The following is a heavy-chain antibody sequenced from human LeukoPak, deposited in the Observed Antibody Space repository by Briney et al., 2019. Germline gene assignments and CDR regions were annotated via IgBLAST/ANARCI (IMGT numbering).Heavy chain of an antibody. Sequence: GGSLRLSCAASGFTFSSYWMSWVSQAPGKGLDWVANIKQDGSQKYYVDSVKGRFTISRDNAKNSLYLQMNSLRVEDTAVYYCARLGLPDYWGQGTLVTVSS. CDR3: ARLGLPDY. D-gene: IGHD2-21*01. CDR1: GFTFSSYW. J-gene: IGHJ4*02. V-gene: IGHV3-7*03. CDR2: IKQDGSQK.